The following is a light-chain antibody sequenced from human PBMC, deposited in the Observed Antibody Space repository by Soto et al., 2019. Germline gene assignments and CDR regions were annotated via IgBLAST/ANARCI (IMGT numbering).Light chain of an antibody. J-gene: IGLJ1*01. CDR1: SSNIGSHT. V-gene: IGLV1-44*01. CDR2: NND. CDR3: AAWDDSLNGYV. Sequence: QSVLTQPPSASGTPGQRVSISCSGSSSNIGSHTVNWYQQLPGTAPKVLMYNNDQRPSGVPDRFSGSKSGTSASLAISGLQSEDDADYYCAAWDDSLNGYVFGTGTKLTVL.